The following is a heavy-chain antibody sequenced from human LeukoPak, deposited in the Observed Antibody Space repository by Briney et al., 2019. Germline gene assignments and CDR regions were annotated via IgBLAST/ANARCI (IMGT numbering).Heavy chain of an antibody. CDR1: GGSISSGDCY. CDR3: ARVDYGGNFEYNWFDP. D-gene: IGHD4-23*01. J-gene: IGHJ5*02. CDR2: IYYSGST. Sequence: PSETLSLTCTVSGGSISSGDCYWSWIRQPPGKGLEWIGYIYYSGSTYYNPSLKSRVTISVDTSKNQFSLKLSSVTAADTAVYYCARVDYGGNFEYNWFDPWGQGTLVTVSS. V-gene: IGHV4-30-4*01.